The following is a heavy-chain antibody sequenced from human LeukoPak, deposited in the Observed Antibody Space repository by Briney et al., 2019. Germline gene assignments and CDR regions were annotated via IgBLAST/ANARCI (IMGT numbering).Heavy chain of an antibody. CDR3: ARYIVSYPHDAFDI. CDR1: GGSISSYY. Sequence: SETLSLTCTVSGGSISSYYWSWIRQPPGKGLEWIGYIYYSGGTSYNPSLKSRVTISVDTSKKQFSLKLSSVTAADTAFYYCARYIVSYPHDAFDIWGQGTMVTVSS. V-gene: IGHV4-59*01. CDR2: IYYSGGT. D-gene: IGHD1-26*01. J-gene: IGHJ3*02.